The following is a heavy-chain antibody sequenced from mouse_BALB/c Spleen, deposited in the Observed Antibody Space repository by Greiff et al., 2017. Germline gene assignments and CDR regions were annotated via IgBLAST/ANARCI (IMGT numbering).Heavy chain of an antibody. Sequence: EVQLVESGGGLVKPGGSLKLSCAASGFTFSSYAMSWVRQSPEKRLEWVAEISSGGSYTYYPDTVTGRFTISRDNAKNTLYLEMSSLRSEDTAMYYCARDVGSFAYWGQGTLVTVSA. J-gene: IGHJ3*01. CDR2: ISSGGSYT. CDR3: ARDVGSFAY. V-gene: IGHV5-9-4*01. D-gene: IGHD1-2*01. CDR1: GFTFSSYA.